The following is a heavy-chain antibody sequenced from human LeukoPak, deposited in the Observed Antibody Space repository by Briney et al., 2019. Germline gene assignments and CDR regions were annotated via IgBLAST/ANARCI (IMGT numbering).Heavy chain of an antibody. J-gene: IGHJ4*02. CDR3: ARQLVVIVPAEFDY. Sequence: SETLSLTCTVSGGSISSYYWSWIRQPAGKGLEWIGRIYTSGSTNYNPSLKSRVTMSVDTSKNQFSLKVSSVTAADTAVYYCARQLVVIVPAEFDYCGQGSLVTVSS. V-gene: IGHV4-4*07. CDR1: GGSISSYY. D-gene: IGHD2-2*01. CDR2: IYTSGST.